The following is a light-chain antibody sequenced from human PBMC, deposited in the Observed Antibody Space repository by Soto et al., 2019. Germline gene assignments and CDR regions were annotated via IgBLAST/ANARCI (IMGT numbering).Light chain of an antibody. CDR1: QDIGSW. Sequence: DIQMTQSPSSVSASVGDRVTITCRASQDIGSWLAWYQQKPGKAPDLLICGASILQSGVPSRFYGSGSGTDFTLTISSLQPEDFATYYCQQGGSFPITFGQGTRLEIK. J-gene: IGKJ5*01. CDR3: QQGGSFPIT. V-gene: IGKV1-12*01. CDR2: GAS.